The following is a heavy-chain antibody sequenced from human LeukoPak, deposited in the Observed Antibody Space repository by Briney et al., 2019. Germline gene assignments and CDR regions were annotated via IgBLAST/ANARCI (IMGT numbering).Heavy chain of an antibody. J-gene: IGHJ6*02. D-gene: IGHD1-14*01. CDR3: ASSIIDYYYYGMDV. Sequence: PSETLSLTCTVSGGSIRSSYYYWGWIRQPPGKGLEWIGYIYYSGSTNYNPSLKSRVIISVDTSKNQFSLKLSSVTAADTAVYYCASSIIDYYYYGMDVWGQGTTVTVSS. CDR1: GGSIRSSYYY. V-gene: IGHV4-61*05. CDR2: IYYSGST.